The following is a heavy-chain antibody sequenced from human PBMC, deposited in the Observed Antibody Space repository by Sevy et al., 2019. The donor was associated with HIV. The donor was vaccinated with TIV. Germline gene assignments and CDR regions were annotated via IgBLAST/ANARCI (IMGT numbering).Heavy chain of an antibody. V-gene: IGHV3-30*03. D-gene: IGHD1-26*01. CDR2: ISYDGSKK. CDR1: GVTFSSYG. J-gene: IGHJ6*02. Sequence: GGSLRLSCAASGVTFSSYGIHWVRQAPGKGLEWVAVISYDGSKKNHAESMKGRFTISRDNSKNTLYLEMRSLRPEDTAVYYCAHSSGLYGYYYGMDVWGQGTTVTVSS. CDR3: AHSSGLYGYYYGMDV.